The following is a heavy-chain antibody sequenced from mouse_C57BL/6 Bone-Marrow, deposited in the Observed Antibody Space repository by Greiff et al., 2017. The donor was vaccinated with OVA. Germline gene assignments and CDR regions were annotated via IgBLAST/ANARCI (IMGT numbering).Heavy chain of an antibody. J-gene: IGHJ4*01. CDR2: ISSGGDYI. Sequence: DVHLVESGEGLVKPGGSLKLSCAASGFTFSSYAMSWVRQTPEKRLEWVAYISSGGDYIYYADTVKGRFTISRDNARNTLYLQKSSLKSEDTARYYCTRLLDAMDYWGQGTSVTVSS. CDR3: TRLLDAMDY. CDR1: GFTFSSYA. V-gene: IGHV5-9-1*02.